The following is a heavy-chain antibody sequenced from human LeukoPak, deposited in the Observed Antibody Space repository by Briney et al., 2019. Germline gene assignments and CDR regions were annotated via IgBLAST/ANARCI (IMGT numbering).Heavy chain of an antibody. CDR1: GGSISSGGYS. CDR3: ARAFHYYGSGSYYLGAFDI. D-gene: IGHD3-10*01. J-gene: IGHJ3*02. Sequence: PSQTLSLTCAVSGGSISSGGYSWSWIRQPPGKGLEWIGYIYHSGSTYYNPPLKSRVTISVDRSKNQFSLKLSSVTAADTAVYYCARAFHYYGSGSYYLGAFDIWGQGTMVTVSS. V-gene: IGHV4-30-2*01. CDR2: IYHSGST.